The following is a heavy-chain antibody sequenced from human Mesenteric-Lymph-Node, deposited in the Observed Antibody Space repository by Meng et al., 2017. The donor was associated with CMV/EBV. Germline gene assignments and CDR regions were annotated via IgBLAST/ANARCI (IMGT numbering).Heavy chain of an antibody. V-gene: IGHV3-74*01. D-gene: IGHD3-3*01. CDR2: INSDGNSV. J-gene: IGHJ4*02. CDR1: GFTFSNYW. CDR3: ARDLNFWSGYYDY. Sequence: GESLKISCAASGFTFSNYWMHWVRQAPGKGLVWVSHINSDGNSVTYAESVKGRFTISRDNAKNTVYLQMNSLRPEDTAVYYCARDLNFWSGYYDYWGQGTLVTVSS.